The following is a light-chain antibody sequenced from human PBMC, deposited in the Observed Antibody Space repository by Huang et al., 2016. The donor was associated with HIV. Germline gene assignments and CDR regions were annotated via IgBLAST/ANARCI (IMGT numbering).Light chain of an antibody. Sequence: EVVLTQSPDSLSLSPGETATLSCRASRSVDIYLAWYQHIPGQAPRLLIYDASNRATGVPCRFSGSGSGTDFTLTISNLEPEDFAVYYCQQRTNWPKLTFGGGTKVEIK. CDR3: QQRTNWPKLT. V-gene: IGKV3-11*01. CDR2: DAS. CDR1: RSVDIY. J-gene: IGKJ4*01.